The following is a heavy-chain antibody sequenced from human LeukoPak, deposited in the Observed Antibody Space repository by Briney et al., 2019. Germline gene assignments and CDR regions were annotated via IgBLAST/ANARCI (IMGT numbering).Heavy chain of an antibody. CDR1: GFSFDDYG. V-gene: IGHV3-20*04. CDR3: ARGGISIFGVVIYMDV. CDR2: INWNGGST. J-gene: IGHJ6*03. Sequence: PGGSLRLSCAASGFSFDDYGMGWVRQAPGKGLEWVSGINWNGGSTGYADSVKGRFTISRDNAKNSLSLQMNSLRVEDTALYYCARGGISIFGVVIYMDVWGKGTTVTVSS. D-gene: IGHD3-3*01.